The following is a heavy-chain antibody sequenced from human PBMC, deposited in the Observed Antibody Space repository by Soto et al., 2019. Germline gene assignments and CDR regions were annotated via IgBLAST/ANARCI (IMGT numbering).Heavy chain of an antibody. D-gene: IGHD3-22*01. J-gene: IGHJ3*02. V-gene: IGHV4-39*01. Sequence: QLQLQESGPGLVKPSETLSLTCTVSGGSISSSSYYWGWIRQPPGKGLEWIGSIYYSGSTYYNPSLKSRVTISVDTSKSQCSLKLSSVTAADTAVYYCARHNHSHSSDDAFDIWGQGTMVTVSS. CDR3: ARHNHSHSSDDAFDI. CDR2: IYYSGST. CDR1: GGSISSSSYY.